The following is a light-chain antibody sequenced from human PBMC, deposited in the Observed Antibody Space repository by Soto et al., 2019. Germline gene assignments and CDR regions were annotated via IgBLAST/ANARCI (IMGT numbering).Light chain of an antibody. CDR3: QSYDTTWV. CDR2: ANI. Sequence: QSALTQPPSVSGAPGQRVTISCTGSSSNIGAGYDVHWYQQLPGTAPKLLIYANINRPSGVPDRFSASKSGTSASLAITGLQAEDEADYYCQSYDTTWVFGGGTKVTVL. J-gene: IGLJ3*02. CDR1: SSNIGAGYD. V-gene: IGLV1-40*01.